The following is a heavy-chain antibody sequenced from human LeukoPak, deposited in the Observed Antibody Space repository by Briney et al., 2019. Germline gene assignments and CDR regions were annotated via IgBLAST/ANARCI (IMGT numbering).Heavy chain of an antibody. V-gene: IGHV4-59*12. Sequence: SETLSLTCTVSGGFINNYYWSWIRQPPGKGLEWIGYTHYSGSTNYNPSLKSRVTISVDTSKNQFSLKLSSVTAADTAVYYCARESSGSYIIPYYFDSWGQGTLVTVSS. J-gene: IGHJ4*02. CDR1: GGFINNYY. CDR3: ARESSGSYIIPYYFDS. CDR2: THYSGST. D-gene: IGHD1-26*01.